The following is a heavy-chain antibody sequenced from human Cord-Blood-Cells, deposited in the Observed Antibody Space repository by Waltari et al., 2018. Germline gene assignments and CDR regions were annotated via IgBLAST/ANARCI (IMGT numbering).Heavy chain of an antibody. CDR2: INHSGST. CDR1: GGSFSGYY. V-gene: IGHV4-34*01. Sequence: QVQLQQWGAGLLKPSETLSLTCAVYGGSFSGYYWSWIRQPPGKGLGWIGEINHSGSTNYNPSLKSRVTISVDTSKNQFSLKLSSVTAADTAVYYCARGLCNSSWSTSYWFDPWGQGTLVTVSS. CDR3: ARGLCNSSWSTSYWFDP. J-gene: IGHJ5*02. D-gene: IGHD6-13*01.